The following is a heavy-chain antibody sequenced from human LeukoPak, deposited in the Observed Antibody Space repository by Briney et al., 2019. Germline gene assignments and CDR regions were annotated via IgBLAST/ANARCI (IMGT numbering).Heavy chain of an antibody. Sequence: ASVKVSSQASGYTFTSYYINWVRQATEQVFEWMGWMNPNSANTSYAQKFQGRVTMTRNTSISTAYMELSSLRSEDTAVYYCARAPVVGSGYYYDYWGQGTLVTVSS. CDR2: MNPNSANT. CDR1: GYTFTSYY. D-gene: IGHD3-22*01. CDR3: ARAPVVGSGYYYDY. J-gene: IGHJ4*02. V-gene: IGHV1-8*01.